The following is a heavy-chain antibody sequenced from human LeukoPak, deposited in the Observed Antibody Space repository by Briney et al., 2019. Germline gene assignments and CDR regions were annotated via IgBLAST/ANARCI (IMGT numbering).Heavy chain of an antibody. V-gene: IGHV1-69*13. CDR1: GYTFTSYG. CDR2: IIPIFGTA. D-gene: IGHD4-17*01. J-gene: IGHJ4*02. Sequence: GASVKVSCKASGYTFTSYGISWVRQAPGQGLEWMGGIIPIFGTANYAQKFQGRVTITADESTSTAYMELSSLRSEDTAVYYCARDPGDYGDYLLDYWGQGTLVTVSS. CDR3: ARDPGDYGDYLLDY.